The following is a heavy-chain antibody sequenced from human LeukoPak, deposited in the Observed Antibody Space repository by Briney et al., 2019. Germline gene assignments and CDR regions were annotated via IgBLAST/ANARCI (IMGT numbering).Heavy chain of an antibody. CDR1: GGSISSYY. J-gene: IGHJ2*01. D-gene: IGHD3-22*01. V-gene: IGHV4-59*01. CDR3: ARDRDYYDSSGYFNWYFDL. CDR2: IYYSGST. Sequence: KPSETLSLTCTVSGGSISSYYWSWIRQPPGKGLEWIGYIYYSGSTNYNPSLKSRVTISVDTSKNQFSLKLSSVTAADTAVYYCARDRDYYDSSGYFNWYFDLWGRGTLVTVSS.